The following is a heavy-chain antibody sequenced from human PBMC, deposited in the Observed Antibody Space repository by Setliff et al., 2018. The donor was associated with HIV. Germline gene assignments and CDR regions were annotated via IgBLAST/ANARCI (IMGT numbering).Heavy chain of an antibody. J-gene: IGHJ4*02. Sequence: PSETLSLTCTVSSGSITSRTYYWGWIRQPPGKGLEWIGSIFYSGITYYNPSLKSRVSISVDTSKNQFSLKLSSVTAADTAVYYCARPALGIGGGSRFDNWGQGTRVTVSS. D-gene: IGHD3-10*01. CDR2: IFYSGIT. V-gene: IGHV4-39*01. CDR1: SGSITSRTYY. CDR3: ARPALGIGGGSRFDN.